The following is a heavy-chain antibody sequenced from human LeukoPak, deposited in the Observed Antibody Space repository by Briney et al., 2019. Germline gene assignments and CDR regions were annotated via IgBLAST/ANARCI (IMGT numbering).Heavy chain of an antibody. CDR2: ISATTIYR. CDR1: GFTFSNYD. CDR3: ARIGLGRDAYNSFDY. V-gene: IGHV3-21*01. J-gene: IGHJ4*02. D-gene: IGHD5-24*01. Sequence: GGSLRLSCAASGFTFSNYDMTWVRQAPGEGLEWVSSISATTIYRFSAGSVRGRFTISRDNVENSLYLQMNDLRREDTAVYYCARIGLGRDAYNSFDYWAQGTLVIVSS.